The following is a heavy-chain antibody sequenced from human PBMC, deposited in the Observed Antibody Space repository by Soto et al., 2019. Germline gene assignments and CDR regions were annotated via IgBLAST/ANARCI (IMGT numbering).Heavy chain of an antibody. D-gene: IGHD3-10*01. CDR3: AKDRGFFVYGSCDY. CDR1: GFTFSSYG. J-gene: IGHJ4*02. CDR2: ISYDGSNK. Sequence: QVQLVESGGGVVQPGRSLRLSCAASGFTFSSYGMHWVRQAPGKGLEWVAVISYDGSNKYYADSVKGRFTISRDNSKNTLYLQMNSLRAEDMAVYYCAKDRGFFVYGSCDYWGQGTLVTVSS. V-gene: IGHV3-30*18.